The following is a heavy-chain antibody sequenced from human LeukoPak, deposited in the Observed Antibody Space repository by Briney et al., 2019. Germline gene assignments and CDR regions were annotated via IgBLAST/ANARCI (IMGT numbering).Heavy chain of an antibody. CDR1: GFTFNNYG. V-gene: IGHV3-23*01. D-gene: IGHD3-10*01. CDR2: ISGGGGST. CDR3: ATDYYVSGSYYRLFY. Sequence: GGSLRLSCAASGFTFNNYGMNWVRQAPGKGLEWVSGISGGGGSTYYADSVKGRFTISRDNAKNSLYLQMNSLRAEDTAVYYCATDYYVSGSYYRLFYWGQGTLVTVSS. J-gene: IGHJ4*02.